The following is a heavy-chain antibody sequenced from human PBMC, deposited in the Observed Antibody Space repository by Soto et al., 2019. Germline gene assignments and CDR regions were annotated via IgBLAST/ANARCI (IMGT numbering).Heavy chain of an antibody. CDR3: ARGLHDYGDPLFSYGAFDI. CDR1: GGSISSGGYY. CDR2: IYYSGST. J-gene: IGHJ3*02. D-gene: IGHD4-17*01. V-gene: IGHV4-31*03. Sequence: QVQLQESGPGLVKPSQTLSLTCTVSGGSISSGGYYWSWIRQHPGKGLEWIGYIYYSGSTYYNPSLKSRVTISVDTSKNQFSLKLSSVTAADTAVYYCARGLHDYGDPLFSYGAFDIWGQGTMVTVSS.